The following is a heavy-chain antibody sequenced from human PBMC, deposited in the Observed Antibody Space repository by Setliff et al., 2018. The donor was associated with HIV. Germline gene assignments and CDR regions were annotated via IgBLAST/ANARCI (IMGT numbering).Heavy chain of an antibody. D-gene: IGHD6-19*01. V-gene: IGHV4-61*02. J-gene: IGHJ3*02. CDR2: TSVSGSA. Sequence: PSETLSLTCTVSGGSISSEDYYWTWIRQPAGKTLEWIGRTSVSGSATYNPSLKSRVAISIATSKGQFSLRLHSVTAADTAVYYCARVPVAGTARGVFDISGQGTMVTVSS. CDR1: GGSISSEDYY. CDR3: ARVPVAGTARGVFDI.